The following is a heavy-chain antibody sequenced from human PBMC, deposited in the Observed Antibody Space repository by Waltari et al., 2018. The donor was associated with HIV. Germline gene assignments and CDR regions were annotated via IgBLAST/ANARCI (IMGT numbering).Heavy chain of an antibody. CDR1: GFTPSPSAMG. V-gene: IGHV2-5*02. J-gene: IGHJ6*02. D-gene: IGHD2-8*01. Sequence: QITLKESGPTLVNPTQPPTLTSTFYGFTPSPSAMGLGWCRQPPGKAMEWLALIYWDDDKRYSPSLKSRLTITKDTSKNQVVLTMTNMDPVDTATYYCAHKGMDYYGMDVWGQGTTVTVSS. CDR2: IYWDDDK. CDR3: AHKGMDYYGMDV.